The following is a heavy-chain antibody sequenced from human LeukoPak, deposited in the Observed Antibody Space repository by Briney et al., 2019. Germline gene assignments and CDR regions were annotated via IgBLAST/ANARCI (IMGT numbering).Heavy chain of an antibody. CDR2: INHSGSP. Sequence: SETLSLTCAVYGGSFSGYYLSWIRQPPGKGLEWIGEINHSGSPNYNPSLKSRVTISVDTSKNQFSLKLSSVTAADTAVYYCARRRGYSRSWNYWGQGTLVTVSS. V-gene: IGHV4-34*01. J-gene: IGHJ4*02. CDR3: ARRRGYSRSWNY. CDR1: GGSFSGYY. D-gene: IGHD6-13*01.